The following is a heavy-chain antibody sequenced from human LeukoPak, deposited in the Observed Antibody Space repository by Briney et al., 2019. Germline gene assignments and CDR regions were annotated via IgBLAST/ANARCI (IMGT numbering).Heavy chain of an antibody. Sequence: GGSLRLSCAASGFTFSSYAMSWVRQAPGKGLEWLSAISGSGVSTYYADPVRGRFTISRDNSRNTLYLQMNSLRADDTAVYYCAPPVGSGAYFDYWGQGTLVTVSS. J-gene: IGHJ4*02. CDR2: ISGSGVST. CDR3: APPVGSGAYFDY. V-gene: IGHV3-23*01. CDR1: GFTFSSYA. D-gene: IGHD3-10*01.